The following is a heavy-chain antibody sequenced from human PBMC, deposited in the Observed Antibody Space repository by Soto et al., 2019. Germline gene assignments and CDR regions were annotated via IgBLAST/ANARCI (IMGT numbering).Heavy chain of an antibody. D-gene: IGHD3-10*01. CDR2: IYPGDADT. J-gene: IGHJ6*01. CDR1: GYSFSSYW. V-gene: IGHV5-51*01. CDR3: ARQGIHTVRGAVNYGLCV. Sequence: LGESLKISCKGSGYSFSSYWIGWVRQMPGKGLEWMGIIYPGDADTRYSPSFQGQVTISADKSISTAYLQWSSLKASDTAMYYCARQGIHTVRGAVNYGLCVRGPGSTGTVSS.